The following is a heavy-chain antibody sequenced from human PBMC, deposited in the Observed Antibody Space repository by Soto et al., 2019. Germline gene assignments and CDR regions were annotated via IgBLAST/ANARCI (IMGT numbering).Heavy chain of an antibody. J-gene: IGHJ4*02. CDR1: GGTFSSYT. D-gene: IGHD2-15*01. V-gene: IGHV1-69*02. CDR3: AGGYCSGGSCYSAGYYFDY. Sequence: ASVKVSCKASGGTFSSYTISWVRQAPGQGLEWMGRIIPILGIANYAQKFQGRVTITADKSTSTAYMELSSLRSEDTAVYYCAGGYCSGGSCYSAGYYFDYWGQGTQVTVSS. CDR2: IIPILGIA.